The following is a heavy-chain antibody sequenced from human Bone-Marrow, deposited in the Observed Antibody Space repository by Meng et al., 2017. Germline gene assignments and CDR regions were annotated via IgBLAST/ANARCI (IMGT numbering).Heavy chain of an antibody. D-gene: IGHD6-19*01. Sequence: GGSLRLSCAASGFTFSSYAMSWVRQAPGKWLEWVSAISGRGGSTYYADSVKGRFTISRDNSKNTLYLQMNSLRAEDTAVYYCAKDLRLIAVADLFDYWGQGTLVTVSS. CDR1: GFTFSSYA. V-gene: IGHV3-23*01. CDR2: ISGRGGST. J-gene: IGHJ4*02. CDR3: AKDLRLIAVADLFDY.